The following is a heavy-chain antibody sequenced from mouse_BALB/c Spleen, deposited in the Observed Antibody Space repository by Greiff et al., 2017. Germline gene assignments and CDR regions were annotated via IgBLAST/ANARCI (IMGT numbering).Heavy chain of an antibody. V-gene: IGHV5-17*02. J-gene: IGHJ1*01. CDR2: ISSGSSTI. CDR3: ARAPKGYFDV. CDR1: GFTFSSFG. Sequence: EVNVVESGGGLVQPGGSRKLSCAASGFTFSSFGMHWVRQAPEKGLEWVAYISSGSSTIYYADTVKGRFTISRDNPKNTLFLQMTSLRSEDTAMYYCARAPKGYFDVWGAGTTVTVSS.